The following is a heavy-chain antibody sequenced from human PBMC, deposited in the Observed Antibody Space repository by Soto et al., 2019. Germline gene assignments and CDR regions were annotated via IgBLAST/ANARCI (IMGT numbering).Heavy chain of an antibody. V-gene: IGHV1-69*13. CDR1: GGTFSSYA. CDR2: IIPIFGTA. CDR3: ARDIYYREQQLDTDTDY. D-gene: IGHD6-13*01. Sequence: GASVKVSCKASGGTFSSYAISWVRQAPGQGLEWMGGIIPIFGTANYAQKFQGRVTITADESTSTAYMELSSLRSEDTAVYYCARDIYYREQQLDTDTDYWGQGTLVTVSS. J-gene: IGHJ4*02.